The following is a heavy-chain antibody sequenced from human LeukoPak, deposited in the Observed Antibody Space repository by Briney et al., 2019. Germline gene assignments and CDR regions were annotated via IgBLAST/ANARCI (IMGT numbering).Heavy chain of an antibody. V-gene: IGHV3-23*01. Sequence: GGSLRLSCAASGFTFSSYAMSWVRQAPGKGLEWVSAISGSGGSTYYADSVKGRFTISRDNSKDTLYLQMNSLRAEDTAVYYCAKEGHYYDSSGYYHFDYWGQGTLVTVSS. CDR2: ISGSGGST. CDR3: AKEGHYYDSSGYYHFDY. CDR1: GFTFSSYA. J-gene: IGHJ4*02. D-gene: IGHD3-22*01.